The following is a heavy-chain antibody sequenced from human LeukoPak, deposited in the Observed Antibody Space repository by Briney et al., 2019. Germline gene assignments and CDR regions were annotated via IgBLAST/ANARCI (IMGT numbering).Heavy chain of an antibody. CDR1: GYSFVSHW. D-gene: IGHD7-27*01. CDR2: VYPGDSDT. V-gene: IGHV5-51*01. CDR3: TRHAGDLATIKIDF. Sequence: GESLKISCKGSGYSFVSHWIGWVRQMPGKGLEWMGFVYPGDSDTRYSPSFQGQVTISADKSISTAYLQWSSLKASDTATYYCTRHAGDLATIKIDFWGQGTLVTVSS. J-gene: IGHJ4*02.